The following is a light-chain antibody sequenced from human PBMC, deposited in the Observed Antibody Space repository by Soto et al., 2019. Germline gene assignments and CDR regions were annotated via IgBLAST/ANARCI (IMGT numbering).Light chain of an antibody. J-gene: IGLJ3*02. Sequence: QPVLTQSPSASASLGASVKLTGTLSGGHSSYAIAWHQQQPENGPRYLMNLNNDGSHTKGDGIPDRFSGSSSGAERYLTISSLQSEDEADYYCQTWATGIRVFGGGTKLTVL. CDR1: GGHSSYA. CDR3: QTWATGIRV. CDR2: LNNDGSH. V-gene: IGLV4-69*01.